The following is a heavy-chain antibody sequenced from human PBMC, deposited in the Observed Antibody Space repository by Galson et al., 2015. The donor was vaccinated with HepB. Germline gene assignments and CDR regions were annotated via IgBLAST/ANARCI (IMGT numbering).Heavy chain of an antibody. CDR2: ISSSSSYT. CDR3: ARVSGSTSPRHHFDY. CDR1: GFTFSDYY. J-gene: IGHJ4*02. D-gene: IGHD1-26*01. V-gene: IGHV3-11*06. Sequence: SLRLSCAASGFTFSDYYMSWIRQAPGKGLEWVSYISSSSSYTNYADSVKGRFTISRDNAKNSLYLQMNSLRAEDTAVYYCARVSGSTSPRHHFDYWGQGTLVTVSS.